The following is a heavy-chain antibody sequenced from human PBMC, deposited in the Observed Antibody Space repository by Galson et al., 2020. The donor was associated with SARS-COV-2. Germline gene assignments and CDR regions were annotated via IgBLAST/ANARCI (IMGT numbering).Heavy chain of an antibody. J-gene: IGHJ6*02. D-gene: IGHD5-18*01. CDR1: GFTFSSYW. CDR3: ARDSYHGGGYSYGIPTEFYYYYGMDV. V-gene: IGHV3-7*01. Sequence: GGSLRLSCAASGFTFSSYWMSWVRQAPGKGLEWVANIKQDGSEKYYVDSVKGRFTISRDNAKNSLYLQMNSLRAEDTAVYYCARDSYHGGGYSYGIPTEFYYYYGMDVWGQGTTVTVSS. CDR2: IKQDGSEK.